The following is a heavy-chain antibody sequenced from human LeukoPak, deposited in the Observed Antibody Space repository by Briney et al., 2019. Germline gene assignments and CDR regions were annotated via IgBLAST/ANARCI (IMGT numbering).Heavy chain of an antibody. CDR1: GFTFSRYW. Sequence: GGSLRLSCAASGFTFSRYWMHWVRQTPGKGLVWVSRINTDASSISYVDSVKGRFTISRDNAKNTLYLQMNSLRAEDTAVYYCVRELRFGLSNYLDYWGQGTLVTVSS. V-gene: IGHV3-74*01. D-gene: IGHD3/OR15-3a*01. CDR2: INTDASSI. CDR3: VRELRFGLSNYLDY. J-gene: IGHJ4*02.